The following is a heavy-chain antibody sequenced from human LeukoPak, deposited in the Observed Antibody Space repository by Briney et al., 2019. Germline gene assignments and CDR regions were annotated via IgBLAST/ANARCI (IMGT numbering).Heavy chain of an antibody. V-gene: IGHV4-38-2*02. CDR2: IYHSGST. D-gene: IGHD3-16*01. CDR1: GYSISSGYY. CDR3: ASRFGYYFDY. Sequence: PPETLSLTCTVSGYSISSGYYWGWIRQPPGKGLEWIGSIYHSGSTYYNPSLKSRVTISVDTSKNQFSLKLSSVTAADTAVYYCASRFGYYFDYWGQGTLVTVSS. J-gene: IGHJ4*02.